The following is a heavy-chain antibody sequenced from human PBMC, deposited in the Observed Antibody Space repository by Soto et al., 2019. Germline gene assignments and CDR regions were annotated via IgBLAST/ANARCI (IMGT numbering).Heavy chain of an antibody. J-gene: IGHJ4*02. CDR2: IYWDDDG. Sequence: QITLKESGPTLVKPTQTLTLTCSFSGVSLTTQGVGVGWIRQPPGKAPEWLAVIYWDDDGHYSPSLKSRLTLXXXTXXNQVVLTMTNMAPLDTATYYCAHRLRVTAVRAFDYWGQGILVTVSS. V-gene: IGHV2-5*02. CDR1: GVSLTTQGVG. D-gene: IGHD3-10*01. CDR3: AHRLRVTAVRAFDY.